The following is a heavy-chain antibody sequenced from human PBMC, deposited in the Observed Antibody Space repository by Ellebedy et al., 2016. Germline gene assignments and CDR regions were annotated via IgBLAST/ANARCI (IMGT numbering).Heavy chain of an antibody. J-gene: IGHJ4*02. Sequence: SETLSLTCAVYGGSFSGYYWSWIRQPPGKGLEWIGEINHSGSTNYNPSLKSRVTISVDTSKNQFSLKLSSVTAADTAVYYCARGLAVGATQDYWGKGTLVTVSS. V-gene: IGHV4-34*01. CDR2: INHSGST. D-gene: IGHD1-26*01. CDR1: GGSFSGYY. CDR3: ARGLAVGATQDY.